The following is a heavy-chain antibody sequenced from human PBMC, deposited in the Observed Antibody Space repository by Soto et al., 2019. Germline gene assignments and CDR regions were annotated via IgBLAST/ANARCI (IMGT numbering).Heavy chain of an antibody. Sequence: TSETLSLTCTVSGGSISSGDYYWSWIRQPPGKGLEWIGYIYYSGSTYYNPSLKSRVTISVDTSKNQFSPKLSSVTAADTAVYYCAREVLLWFGESPGWFDPWGQGTLVTVS. CDR1: GGSISSGDYY. J-gene: IGHJ5*02. V-gene: IGHV4-30-4*01. CDR3: AREVLLWFGESPGWFDP. D-gene: IGHD3-10*01. CDR2: IYYSGST.